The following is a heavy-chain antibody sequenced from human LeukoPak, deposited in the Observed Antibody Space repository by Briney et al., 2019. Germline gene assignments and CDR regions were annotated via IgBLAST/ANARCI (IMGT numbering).Heavy chain of an antibody. Sequence: GGSLRLSCAASGFTFSSYAMSWVRQAPGKGLEWVSAISGSGGSTYYADSVKGRFTISRDNSKNTLYLQMNSLRAEDTAVYYCAKIDYGDYVGTRDFDYWGQGTLVTVSS. CDR2: ISGSGGST. D-gene: IGHD4-17*01. J-gene: IGHJ4*02. CDR1: GFTFSSYA. V-gene: IGHV3-23*01. CDR3: AKIDYGDYVGTRDFDY.